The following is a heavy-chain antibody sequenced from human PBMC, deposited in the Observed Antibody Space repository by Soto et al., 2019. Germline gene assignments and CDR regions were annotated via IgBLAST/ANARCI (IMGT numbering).Heavy chain of an antibody. D-gene: IGHD5-18*01. Sequence: KPSETLSLTCTVSGGSISSYYWSWIRQPPGKGLGWIGYIYYSGSTNYNPSLKSRVTISVDTSKNQFSPKLSSVTAADTAVYYCARDDTAMVTPWGQGTLVTVSS. CDR3: ARDDTAMVTP. CDR1: GGSISSYY. V-gene: IGHV4-59*01. CDR2: IYYSGST. J-gene: IGHJ5*02.